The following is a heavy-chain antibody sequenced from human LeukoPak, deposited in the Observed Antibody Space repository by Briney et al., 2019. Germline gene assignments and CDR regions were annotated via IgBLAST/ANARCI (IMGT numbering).Heavy chain of an antibody. D-gene: IGHD1-26*01. CDR1: GFTFSSHW. CDR3: ARGATYAYYQDY. V-gene: IGHV3-74*01. CDR2: IKYDASST. J-gene: IGHJ4*02. Sequence: QAGGSLRLSCADSGFTFSSHWMHWVRHAPGKGLVWVSRIKYDASSTSYADSVKGRFTISRDNAKNTLYLQMNSLRAEDTAVYYCARGATYAYYQDYWGQGTLVTVSS.